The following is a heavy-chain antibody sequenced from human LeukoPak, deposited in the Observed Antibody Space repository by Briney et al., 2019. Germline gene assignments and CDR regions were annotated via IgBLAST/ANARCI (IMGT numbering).Heavy chain of an antibody. J-gene: IGHJ4*02. D-gene: IGHD6-6*01. V-gene: IGHV1-69*06. CDR1: GGTFSSYA. CDR3: ARDWKYSSSFGGFDY. Sequence: SVKVSCKASGGTFSSYAISWVRQAPGQGLEWMGGIIPIFGTANYAQKFQGRVTITADKSTSTAYMELSSLRSEDTAVYYCARDWKYSSSFGGFDYWGQGTLVTVSS. CDR2: IIPIFGTA.